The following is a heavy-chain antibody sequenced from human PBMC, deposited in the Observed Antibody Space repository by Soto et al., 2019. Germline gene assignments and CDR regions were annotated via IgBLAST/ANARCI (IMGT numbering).Heavy chain of an antibody. J-gene: IGHJ4*02. CDR2: IIPIFGTA. Sequence: SVKVSCKASGGTFSSYAISWVRQAPGQGLEWMGGIIPIFGTANYAQKFQGRVTITADESTSTAYMELSSLRSEDTAVYYCAREEGSRYYYDSSGYLGVWGQGTLVTVSS. D-gene: IGHD3-22*01. CDR3: AREEGSRYYYDSSGYLGV. V-gene: IGHV1-69*13. CDR1: GGTFSSYA.